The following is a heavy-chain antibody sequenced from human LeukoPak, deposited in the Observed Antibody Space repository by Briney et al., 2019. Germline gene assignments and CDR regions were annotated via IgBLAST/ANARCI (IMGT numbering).Heavy chain of an antibody. CDR3: AADLVDCTNGVCYSFDY. CDR1: GFTFTSSA. Sequence: AASVKVSCKASGFTFTSSAMQWVRQARGQRLEWIGWIVVGSGNTNYAQKFQERVTITRDMSTSTAYMELSSLRSEDTALYYCAADLVDCTNGVCYSFDYWGQGTLVTVSS. J-gene: IGHJ4*02. V-gene: IGHV1-58*02. CDR2: IVVGSGNT. D-gene: IGHD2-8*01.